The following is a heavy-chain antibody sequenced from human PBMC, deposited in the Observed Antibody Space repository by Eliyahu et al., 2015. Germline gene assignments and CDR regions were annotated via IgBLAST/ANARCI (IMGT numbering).Heavy chain of an antibody. Sequence: QGQLVQSGGEVKNPGASVXVSCEAFGYTXSXYGVAWVRQAPGQGLEWVGWISVYNDDTDYAQKFQGRVTMTADTSSSTAYMELRSLRSDDTAVYYCARNSLQLESYYMDVWGRGTSVTVSS. CDR3: ARNSLQLESYYMDV. CDR2: ISVYNDDT. D-gene: IGHD3-3*01. V-gene: IGHV1-18*01. CDR1: GYTXSXYG. J-gene: IGHJ6*03.